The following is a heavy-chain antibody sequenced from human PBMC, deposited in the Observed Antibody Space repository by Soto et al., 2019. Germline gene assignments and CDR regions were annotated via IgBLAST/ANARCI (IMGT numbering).Heavy chain of an antibody. Sequence: GESLKISCKGSGYSFTSYWIGWVRQMPGKGLDLMVIIYPGDSVTRYSPSFQGQVTISADKSISTAYLQWSSLKASDTAMYYCARPYCSSTSCYGDGYYFDYWGQGTLVTVSS. CDR2: IYPGDSVT. CDR3: ARPYCSSTSCYGDGYYFDY. CDR1: GYSFTSYW. V-gene: IGHV5-51*01. J-gene: IGHJ4*02. D-gene: IGHD2-2*01.